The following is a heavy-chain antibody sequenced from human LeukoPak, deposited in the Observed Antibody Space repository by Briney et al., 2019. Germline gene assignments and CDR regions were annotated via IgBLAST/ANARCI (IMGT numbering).Heavy chain of an antibody. Sequence: PGGSLRLSCAASGFTFSSYAMHWVRQAPGKGLEWVAVISYDGSNKYYADSVKGRFTISRDNSKNTLYLQMNSLRAEDTAVYYCARESPREHIVVVTAIRPGHFDYWGQGTLVTVSP. CDR2: ISYDGSNK. J-gene: IGHJ4*02. V-gene: IGHV3-30-3*01. CDR3: ARESPREHIVVVTAIRPGHFDY. CDR1: GFTFSSYA. D-gene: IGHD2-21*02.